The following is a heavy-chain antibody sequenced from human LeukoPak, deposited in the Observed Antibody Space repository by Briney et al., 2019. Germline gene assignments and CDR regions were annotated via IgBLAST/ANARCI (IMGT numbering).Heavy chain of an antibody. CDR1: GFTFSSYS. CDR2: IGSRSAYT. Sequence: GGSLRLSCAASGFTFSSYSMNWVRQAPGKGLEWVSSIGSRSAYTYYADSVKGRFTIPRDNTKNSLYLQMNSLRAGDTAMYYCARGGLNFDAFDIWGQGTMVTVSS. CDR3: ARGGLNFDAFDI. D-gene: IGHD1-7*01. J-gene: IGHJ3*02. V-gene: IGHV3-21*01.